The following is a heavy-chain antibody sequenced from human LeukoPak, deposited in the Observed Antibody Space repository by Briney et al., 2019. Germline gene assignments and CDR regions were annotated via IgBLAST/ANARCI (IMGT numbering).Heavy chain of an antibody. D-gene: IGHD1/OR15-1a*01. V-gene: IGHV4-39*07. CDR2: ISYSGCT. CDR1: GGSISSNNYY. CDR3: ARDHRERNWNKLIPASFDP. J-gene: IGHJ5*02. Sequence: SETLSLTCTVSGGSISSNNYYWGWIRQPPGKGLEWIGTISYSGCTYYNPSLTSRVTISVDTSKNQFSLKLTSVTAADTAVYYCARDHRERNWNKLIPASFDPWGQGTLVTVSS.